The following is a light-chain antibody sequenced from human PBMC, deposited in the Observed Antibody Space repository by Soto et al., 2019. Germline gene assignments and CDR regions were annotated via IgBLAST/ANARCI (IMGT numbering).Light chain of an antibody. V-gene: IGLV1-47*01. Sequence: QSVLSQPPSASEAPGQRVTISCSANNSNIGSNYVHWYQQLPGVAPKLLIYKSNQRPSGVPDRFSGSKSGTSASLAISGLRSEDEADYYSSTWDKYMGGPVFGGGTKLTVL. CDR3: STWDKYMGGPV. J-gene: IGLJ3*02. CDR1: NSNIGSNY. CDR2: KSN.